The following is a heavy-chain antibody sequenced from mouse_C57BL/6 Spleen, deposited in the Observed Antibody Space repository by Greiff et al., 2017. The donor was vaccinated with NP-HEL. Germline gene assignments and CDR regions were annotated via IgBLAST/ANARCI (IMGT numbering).Heavy chain of an antibody. Sequence: EVQLVESGGDLVKPGGSLKLSCAASGFTFSSYGMSWVRQTPDKRLEWVATISSGGSYTYYPDSVKGRFTISRDNAKNTLYLQMSSLKSEDTAMYYCARQDDGYYPFAYWGQGTLVTVSA. V-gene: IGHV5-6*01. J-gene: IGHJ3*01. D-gene: IGHD2-3*01. CDR1: GFTFSSYG. CDR2: ISSGGSYT. CDR3: ARQDDGYYPFAY.